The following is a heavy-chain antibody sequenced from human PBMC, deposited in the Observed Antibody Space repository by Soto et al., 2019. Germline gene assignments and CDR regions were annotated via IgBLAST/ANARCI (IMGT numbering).Heavy chain of an antibody. J-gene: IGHJ6*02. V-gene: IGHV3-23*01. CDR3: ARVYREVIVYYYYGMDV. D-gene: IGHD3-10*01. Sequence: GGSLRLSCAASGFTFSSYAMSWVRQAPGKGLEWVSAISGSDGSSTSYADSVKGRFTISRDNAKNTLYLQMNSLRAEDTAVYYCARVYREVIVYYYYGMDVWGQGTTVTVSS. CDR2: ISGSDGSST. CDR1: GFTFSSYA.